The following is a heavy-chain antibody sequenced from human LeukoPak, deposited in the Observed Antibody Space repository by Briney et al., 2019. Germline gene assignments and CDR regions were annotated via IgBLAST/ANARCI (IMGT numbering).Heavy chain of an antibody. J-gene: IGHJ4*02. CDR3: ARRVVGGTDYFDY. D-gene: IGHD1-26*01. V-gene: IGHV3-7*01. Sequence: PGGSLRLSCAASGFAFGTYWMTWVRQAPGKGLEWVANIKIDGTEKRYADPVKGRFTISRDNAKNSLYLQMSSLRAEDTAVYYCARRVVGGTDYFDYWGQGTLVTVSS. CDR2: IKIDGTEK. CDR1: GFAFGTYW.